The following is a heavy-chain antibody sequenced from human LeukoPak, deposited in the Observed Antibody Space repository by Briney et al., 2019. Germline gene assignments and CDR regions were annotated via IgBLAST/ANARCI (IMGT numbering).Heavy chain of an antibody. Sequence: PSETLSLTCTVSGGSISNYYWSWIRQPPGKGLEWIGYIYYSGSTNYNPSLKSRVTISVDTSKNQFSLKLSSVTAADTAVYYCARDVISGYFDYWGQGTLVTVSS. V-gene: IGHV4-59*12. CDR3: ARDVISGYFDY. CDR1: GGSISNYY. CDR2: IYYSGST. D-gene: IGHD3-16*02. J-gene: IGHJ4*02.